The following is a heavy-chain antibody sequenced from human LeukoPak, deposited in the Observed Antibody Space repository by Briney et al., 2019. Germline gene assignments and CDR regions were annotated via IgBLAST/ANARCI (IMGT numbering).Heavy chain of an antibody. Sequence: SVKVSCKASGGTFGSYAISWVRQAPGQGLEWMGGIIPIFGTANYAQKFQGRVTITADESTSTAYMELSSLRSEDTAVYYCARGNVDTAMVIDYWGQGTLVTVSS. CDR1: GGTFGSYA. D-gene: IGHD5-18*01. CDR3: ARGNVDTAMVIDY. J-gene: IGHJ4*02. V-gene: IGHV1-69*01. CDR2: IIPIFGTA.